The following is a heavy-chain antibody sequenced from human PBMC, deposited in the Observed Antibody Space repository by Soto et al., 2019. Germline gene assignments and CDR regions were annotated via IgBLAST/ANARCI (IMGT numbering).Heavy chain of an antibody. CDR1: GYTFTSYY. V-gene: IGHV1-46*03. D-gene: IGHD3-10*01. CDR2: INPSGGST. CDR3: ARSYGSGSYSTGFYDAFDI. J-gene: IGHJ3*02. Sequence: EASVKVSCKSSGYTFTSYYMHWVRQAPGQGLEWMGIINPSGGSTSYAQKFQGRVTMTRDTSTSTVYMELSSLRSEDTAVYYCARSYGSGSYSTGFYDAFDIWGQGTMVTVSS.